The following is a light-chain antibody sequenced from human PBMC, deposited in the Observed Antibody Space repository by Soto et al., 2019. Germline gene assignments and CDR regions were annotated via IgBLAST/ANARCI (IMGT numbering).Light chain of an antibody. CDR3: QQYGFSPT. Sequence: EIVLTQSPGTLSLSPGERATLSCRASPSVSRDFLVWYQHKGGQPPRLLLYGGSIRATGIPDRISGSGSGTDFTLTISRLEPEDVAVYYCQQYGFSPTFGQGTKVDIK. J-gene: IGKJ1*01. CDR2: GGS. CDR1: PSVSRDF. V-gene: IGKV3-20*01.